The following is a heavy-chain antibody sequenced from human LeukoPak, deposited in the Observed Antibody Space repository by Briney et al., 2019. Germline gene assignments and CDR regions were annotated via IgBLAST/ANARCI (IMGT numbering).Heavy chain of an antibody. D-gene: IGHD3-16*01. V-gene: IGHV3-64D*09. Sequence: GGSLRLSCSASGFTFSSYAMHWVRQAPGKGLEYVSVISSNGGSTYYADSVKGRFTISRDNSKNTLYLQMSSLRAEDTAVYYYVKDLQRGGGYWGQGTLVTVSS. CDR1: GFTFSSYA. CDR3: VKDLQRGGGY. CDR2: ISSNGGST. J-gene: IGHJ4*02.